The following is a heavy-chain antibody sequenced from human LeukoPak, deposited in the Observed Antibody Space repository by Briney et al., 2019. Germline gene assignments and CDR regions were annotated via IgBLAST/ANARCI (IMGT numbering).Heavy chain of an antibody. D-gene: IGHD5-24*01. Sequence: GGSLRLSCAASGFTCSSYWMSWVRQAPGKGLEWVANIKQDGSEKYYVDSVKGRFTISRDNAKNSLYLQMNSLRAEDTAVYYCARGWRWIYDYWGQGTLVTVSS. J-gene: IGHJ4*02. CDR1: GFTCSSYW. V-gene: IGHV3-7*01. CDR3: ARGWRWIYDY. CDR2: IKQDGSEK.